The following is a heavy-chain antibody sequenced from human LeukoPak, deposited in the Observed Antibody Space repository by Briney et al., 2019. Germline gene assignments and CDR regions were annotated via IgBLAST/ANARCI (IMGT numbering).Heavy chain of an antibody. J-gene: IGHJ4*02. V-gene: IGHV3-23*01. CDR1: GFTFSSYA. CDR3: AKEEWLGKMNYFDY. CDR2: ILGSGGGDTT. Sequence: GGSLRLSCAASGFTFSSYAMSWVRQVPGKGLEWVSSILGSGGGDTTYYADSVKGRFTISRDNSKNTLYLQMNSLRAEDTAVYYCAKEEWLGKMNYFDYWGQGTLVTVSS. D-gene: IGHD3-3*01.